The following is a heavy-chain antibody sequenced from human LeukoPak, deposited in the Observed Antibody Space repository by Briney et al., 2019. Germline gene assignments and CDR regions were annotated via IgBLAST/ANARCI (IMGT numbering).Heavy chain of an antibody. J-gene: IGHJ6*03. D-gene: IGHD4-11*01. CDR1: GGFISSYY. CDR2: IYYSWST. V-gene: IGHV4-59*01. Sequence: SETLSLTCTVSGGFISSYYWSWIRQPPGKGLEWSGYIYYSWSTNYNPSLKSRVTISVDTSKNQFSLKLSSVTAADTAVYYCARGPPMTTVTTYYYYYMDVWGKGTTVTVSS. CDR3: ARGPPMTTVTTYYYYYMDV.